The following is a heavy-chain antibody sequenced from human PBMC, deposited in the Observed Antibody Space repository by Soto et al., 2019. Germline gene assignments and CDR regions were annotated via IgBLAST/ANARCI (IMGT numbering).Heavy chain of an antibody. V-gene: IGHV3-30*18. CDR3: AKGKIVGATMVWYFDL. J-gene: IGHJ2*01. Sequence: GGSLRLSCAASGFTFSSYGMHWVRQAPGKGLEWVAVISYDGSNKYYADSVKGRFTISRDNSKNTLYLQMNSLRAEDTAVYYCAKGKIVGATMVWYFDLWGRGTLVTVSS. D-gene: IGHD1-26*01. CDR1: GFTFSSYG. CDR2: ISYDGSNK.